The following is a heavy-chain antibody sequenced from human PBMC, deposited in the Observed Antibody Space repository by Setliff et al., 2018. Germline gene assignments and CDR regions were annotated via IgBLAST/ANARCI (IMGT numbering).Heavy chain of an antibody. D-gene: IGHD3-16*01. CDR2: ALQGGST. CDR1: GESISDSY. CDR3: ARGLVDERTAYPYAEYFQY. V-gene: IGHV4-34*01. Sequence: SETLSLTCGVYGESISDSYWSWIRQPPGRALEWIGEALQGGSTNYNPSLRGRVIISLDTSTMQFALRINSVTAADTGVYYCARGLVDERTAYPYAEYFQYWGDGTLVTVSS. J-gene: IGHJ4*01.